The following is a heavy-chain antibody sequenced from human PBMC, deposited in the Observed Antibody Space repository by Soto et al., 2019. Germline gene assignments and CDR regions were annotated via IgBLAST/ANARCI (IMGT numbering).Heavy chain of an antibody. J-gene: IGHJ6*02. Sequence: GGSLRLSCAASGFTVSSNYMSWVRQAPGKGLEWVSVIYSGGSTYYADSVKGRFTISRDNSKNTLYLQMNSLRAEDTAVYYCASPIAAAGHYYYGMDVWGQGTTGTVSS. V-gene: IGHV3-53*01. CDR1: GFTVSSNY. D-gene: IGHD6-13*01. CDR3: ASPIAAAGHYYYGMDV. CDR2: IYSGGST.